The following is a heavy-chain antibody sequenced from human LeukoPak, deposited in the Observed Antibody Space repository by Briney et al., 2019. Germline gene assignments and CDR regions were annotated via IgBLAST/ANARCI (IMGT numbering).Heavy chain of an antibody. J-gene: IGHJ4*02. Sequence: ASVKVSCKASGYTFTGYYMHWVRQAPGQGLEWMGWINPNSGGTSYAQKFQGRVTMARDTSISTAYMELSRLRSDDTAVYYCASDHYLGTIDYWGQGTLVTLSS. CDR1: GYTFTGYY. V-gene: IGHV1-2*02. D-gene: IGHD2-2*01. CDR2: INPNSGGT. CDR3: ASDHYLGTIDY.